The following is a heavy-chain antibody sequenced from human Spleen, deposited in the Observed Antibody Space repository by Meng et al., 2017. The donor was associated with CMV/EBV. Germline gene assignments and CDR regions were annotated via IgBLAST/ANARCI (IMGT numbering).Heavy chain of an antibody. CDR1: GFTFSSYS. J-gene: IGHJ4*02. D-gene: IGHD3-9*01. V-gene: IGHV3-21*06. Sequence: GESLKISCAVSGFTFSSYSMNWVRQIPGKGLEWVSCISGSSSYTYYADSVKGRFTISRDNAKNSLYLQMNSLRAEDTAMYYCARDHRILEDYWGQGTLVTVSS. CDR3: ARDHRILEDY. CDR2: ISGSSSYT.